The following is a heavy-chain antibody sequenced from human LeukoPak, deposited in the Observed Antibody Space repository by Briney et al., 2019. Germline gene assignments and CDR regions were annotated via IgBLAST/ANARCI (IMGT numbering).Heavy chain of an antibody. CDR2: ISSSGSPI. CDR3: AKGNFLRAYSAFDD. V-gene: IGHV3-11*01. J-gene: IGHJ4*01. Sequence: GGSLRLSCAASGFTFSDYYMSWIRQAPGKGLEWVSYISSSGSPIYYADSVKGRFTISRDNAKNSLYLQMNSLRAEDTAVYYCAKGNFLRAYSAFDDWGQGTLVTVSS. D-gene: IGHD5-12*01. CDR1: GFTFSDYY.